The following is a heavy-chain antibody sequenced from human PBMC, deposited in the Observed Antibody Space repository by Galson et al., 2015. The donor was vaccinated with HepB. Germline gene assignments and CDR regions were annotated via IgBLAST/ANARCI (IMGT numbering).Heavy chain of an antibody. Sequence: SVKVSCKASGGTFSSYAISWVRQAPGQGLEWMGRIIPILGIANYAQKFQGRVTITADKSTSTAYMELSSLRSEDTAVYYCARDYTLYNWFDPWGQGTLVTVSS. CDR2: IIPILGIA. V-gene: IGHV1-69*04. J-gene: IGHJ5*02. CDR3: ARDYTLYNWFDP. CDR1: GGTFSSYA. D-gene: IGHD4-11*01.